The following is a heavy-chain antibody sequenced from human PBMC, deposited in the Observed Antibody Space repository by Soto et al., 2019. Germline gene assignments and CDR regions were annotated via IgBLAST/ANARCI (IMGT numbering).Heavy chain of an antibody. Sequence: QVQLVQSGAEVKKPGSSVKVSCKASGGTFSSYTISWVRQAPGQGLEWMGRIIPIPGIANYAQKFQGRVTITADNSTGTAYMELGSLRSADTAAYYCASVPTSYHSSEHYDYYGMDVWGQGTTVTFAS. CDR2: IIPIPGIA. J-gene: IGHJ6*02. CDR1: GGTFSSYT. V-gene: IGHV1-69*02. D-gene: IGHD3-22*01. CDR3: ASVPTSYHSSEHYDYYGMDV.